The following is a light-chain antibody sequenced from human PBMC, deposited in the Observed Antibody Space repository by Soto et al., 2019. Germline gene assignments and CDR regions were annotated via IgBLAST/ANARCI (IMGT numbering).Light chain of an antibody. CDR3: MQSQQTPPT. Sequence: DIVMTQSPLSLPVTPGEPASISCSSSQSLLQSNGYYYLDWYLQKPGQSPQLLIFFGSYRASGVPDRFSGSGSGTDFTLKIRSVEAEDVGIYYCMQSQQTPPTFGQGTRVEIK. J-gene: IGKJ1*01. CDR1: QSLLQSNGYYY. CDR2: FGS. V-gene: IGKV2-28*01.